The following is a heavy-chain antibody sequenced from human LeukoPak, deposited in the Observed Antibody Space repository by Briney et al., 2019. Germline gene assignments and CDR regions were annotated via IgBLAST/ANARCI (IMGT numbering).Heavy chain of an antibody. J-gene: IGHJ6*03. CDR1: GGSFSGYH. V-gene: IGHV4-34*01. D-gene: IGHD2-2*02. Sequence: SETLSLTCAVYGGSFSGYHWSWIRQPPGKGLEWIGEINHSGSTNYNPSLKSRVTISVDTSKNQFSLKLSSVTAADTAVYYCARGRHRYCSSTSCYSSGYYYYYMDVWGKGTTVTVSS. CDR2: INHSGST. CDR3: ARGRHRYCSSTSCYSSGYYYYYMDV.